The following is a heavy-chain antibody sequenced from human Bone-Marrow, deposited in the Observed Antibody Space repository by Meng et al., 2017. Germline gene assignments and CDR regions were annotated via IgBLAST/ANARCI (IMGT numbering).Heavy chain of an antibody. CDR2: IWYDGSKK. Sequence: QVQWVASGGGSVQPGRSLRLSCAVSGFKFSSYGRHWVRQAPGKGLEWVAVIWYDGSKKYYADSVKGRFTISRYNSKNTLFLQMNTLTAEDTAVYYCARDTGAVAPELDYWGQGTLVTVSS. CDR1: GFKFSSYG. J-gene: IGHJ4*02. CDR3: ARDTGAVAPELDY. V-gene: IGHV3-33*01. D-gene: IGHD6-19*01.